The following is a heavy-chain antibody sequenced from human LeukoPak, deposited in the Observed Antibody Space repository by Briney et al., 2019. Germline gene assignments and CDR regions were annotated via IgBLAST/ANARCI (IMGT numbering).Heavy chain of an antibody. D-gene: IGHD6-6*01. CDR2: IYYTGGT. V-gene: IGHV4-39*01. CDR1: GGLITTSSYY. Sequence: PSETLSLTCSVSGGLITTSSYYWGWIRQPPEKGLEWIGSIYYTGGTYYSPSLKSRVTISVDTSKNQFSLKLSSVTAADTAVYYCARRSIAARPWDYWGQGTLVTVSS. CDR3: ARRSIAARPWDY. J-gene: IGHJ4*02.